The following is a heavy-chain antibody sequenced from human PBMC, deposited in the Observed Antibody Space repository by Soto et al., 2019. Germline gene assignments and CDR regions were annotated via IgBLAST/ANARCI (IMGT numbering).Heavy chain of an antibody. V-gene: IGHV3-30-3*01. J-gene: IGHJ4*02. CDR2: ISYDGSNE. CDR3: ARGGLGSGWYHFDS. D-gene: IGHD6-19*01. CDR1: GFTFSNFP. Sequence: QVQLVESGGGVVQPGRSLRLSCAASGFTFSNFPIHWVRQASGKGLEWVTVISYDGSNEYYADSVKGRFTISRDNSKNTLYLQMNSLRPEDSGLYFCARGGLGSGWYHFDSWGQGTLVTVSS.